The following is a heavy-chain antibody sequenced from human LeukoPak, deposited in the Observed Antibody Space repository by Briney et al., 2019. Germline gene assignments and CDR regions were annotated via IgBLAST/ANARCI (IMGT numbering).Heavy chain of an antibody. Sequence: GWSLRLSCAASGFTVSSNYMSWVRQAPGKGLEWVSVIYSGGSTYYADSVKGRFTISRDNSKNTLYLQMNSLRAEDTAVYYCAREQIAARRGLDYWGQGTLVTVSS. D-gene: IGHD6-6*01. J-gene: IGHJ4*02. V-gene: IGHV3-66*02. CDR3: AREQIAARRGLDY. CDR1: GFTVSSNY. CDR2: IYSGGST.